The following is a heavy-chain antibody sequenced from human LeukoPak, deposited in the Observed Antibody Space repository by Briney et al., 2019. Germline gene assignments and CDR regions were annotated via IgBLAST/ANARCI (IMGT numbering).Heavy chain of an antibody. D-gene: IGHD1-26*01. J-gene: IGHJ4*02. CDR2: IYTSGST. V-gene: IGHV4-4*07. CDR3: VTVGATAFDY. Sequence: PSETLSLTCIVSGGFISSYYWSWIRQPARKGLEWIGRIYTSGSTNYNPSLKSRVTMSVDTSNNQFSLKLSSVTAADTAVYYCVTVGATAFDYWGQGTLVTVSS. CDR1: GGFISSYY.